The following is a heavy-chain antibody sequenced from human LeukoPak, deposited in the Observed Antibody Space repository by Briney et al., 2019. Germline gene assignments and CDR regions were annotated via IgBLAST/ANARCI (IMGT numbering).Heavy chain of an antibody. CDR3: ARGKYYYDSSGYQTLFDY. CDR2: FDPEDDET. D-gene: IGHD3-22*01. Sequence: ASVNVSCKVSGYTLSELSMHWVRQAPGKGLQWMGGFDPEDDETIYAQKFQGRVTMTEDTSTDTAYMELSSLRSEDTAVYYCARGKYYYDSSGYQTLFDYWGQGTLVTVSS. J-gene: IGHJ4*02. V-gene: IGHV1-24*01. CDR1: GYTLSELS.